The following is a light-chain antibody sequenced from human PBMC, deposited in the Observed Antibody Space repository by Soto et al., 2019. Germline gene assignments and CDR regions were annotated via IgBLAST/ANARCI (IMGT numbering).Light chain of an antibody. V-gene: IGLV1-47*01. CDR3: AKWDDSLRVYV. CDR1: GSNY. Sequence: GSNYVYWYQQLPGAAPKLLIYRNDQRPSGVPDRFSASKSGTSASLAISGLRSEDEADYFCAKWDDSLRVYVFGSGTKVTVL. J-gene: IGLJ1*01. CDR2: RND.